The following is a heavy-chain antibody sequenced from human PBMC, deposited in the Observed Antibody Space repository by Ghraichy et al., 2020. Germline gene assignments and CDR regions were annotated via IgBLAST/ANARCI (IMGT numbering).Heavy chain of an antibody. V-gene: IGHV3-30*09. J-gene: IGHJ3*01. D-gene: IGHD1-1*01. CDR3: ARGSPMTTDAFDV. Sequence: LSLTCVASGFMFSGYTFHWVRQTPGRGLEWVALISSNGNNKYYPDSVRGRFAVSRDNSENTLYLHMSGLRADDTAVYYCARGSPMTTDAFDVWGQGTVVTVSS. CDR2: ISSNGNNK. CDR1: GFMFSGYT.